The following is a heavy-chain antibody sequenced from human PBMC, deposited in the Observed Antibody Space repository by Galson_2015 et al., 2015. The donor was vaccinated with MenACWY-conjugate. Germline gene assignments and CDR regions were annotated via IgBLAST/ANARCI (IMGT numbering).Heavy chain of an antibody. Sequence: SLRLSCATSGFSFSSYWMTWVRQAPGKGLEWVANIKGDGSVKYYVDSVKGRFTNSRDNAQNSLYLQMDSLRGEDTAVYYCARDRTYHDGNAYYDVFDVWGQGTMVTVSS. J-gene: IGHJ3*01. CDR2: IKGDGSVK. D-gene: IGHD3-22*01. CDR3: ARDRTYHDGNAYYDVFDV. CDR1: GFSFSSYW. V-gene: IGHV3-7*03.